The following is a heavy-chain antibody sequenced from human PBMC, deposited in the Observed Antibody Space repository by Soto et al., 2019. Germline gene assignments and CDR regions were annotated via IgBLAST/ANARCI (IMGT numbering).Heavy chain of an antibody. D-gene: IGHD6-19*01. CDR2: ISDDGSQK. V-gene: IGHV3-30*18. Sequence: GGSLRLSCAASGFAFRTYGMHWFRQAPGKGLEWVAFISDDGSQKYYGDSVKGRFTISRDNSKNTLSLRMISLRTEDTSVYYCAKEAPGGWHFFDTWGQGTLVTVSS. J-gene: IGHJ4*02. CDR3: AKEAPGGWHFFDT. CDR1: GFAFRTYG.